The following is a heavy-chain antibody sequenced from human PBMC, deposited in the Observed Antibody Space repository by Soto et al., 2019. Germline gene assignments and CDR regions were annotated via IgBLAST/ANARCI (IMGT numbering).Heavy chain of an antibody. V-gene: IGHV3-30-3*01. CDR3: ARDLHRYCSGGSCYSFDY. D-gene: IGHD2-15*01. Sequence: WGSLRLACAACGFSLRSYAVHGVRQAPGKGLEWVAVISYDGSNKYYADSVKGRFTISRDNSKNTLYLQMNSLRAEDTAVYYCARDLHRYCSGGSCYSFDYWGQGTLVTVSS. CDR2: ISYDGSNK. J-gene: IGHJ4*02. CDR1: GFSLRSYA.